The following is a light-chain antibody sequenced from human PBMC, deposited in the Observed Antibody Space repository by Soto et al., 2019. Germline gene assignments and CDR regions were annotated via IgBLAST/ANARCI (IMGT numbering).Light chain of an antibody. Sequence: QSVLTQPPSASGSPGQSVTISCTGTSSDVGGYNYVSWYQQHPGKAPKLMIYEVSQRPSGVPDRFSGSKSGNTASLTVSGLQAEDEADYYCSSDAGSVLFGGGTKLTVL. CDR1: SSDVGGYNY. V-gene: IGLV2-8*01. CDR2: EVS. CDR3: SSDAGSVL. J-gene: IGLJ2*01.